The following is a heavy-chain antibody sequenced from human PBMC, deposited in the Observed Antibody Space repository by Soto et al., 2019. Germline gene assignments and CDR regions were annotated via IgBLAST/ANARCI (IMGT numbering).Heavy chain of an antibody. J-gene: IGHJ4*02. D-gene: IGHD4-17*01. CDR2: INSYNGVT. CDR1: DYTLSNNYG. V-gene: IGHV1-18*01. Sequence: GASVKVSCKASDYTLSNNYGISWVRQAPGQGLEWMGWINSYNGVTNNARKFQDRVTLTTDASTTTAYMELRSLRSDDTAIYYCARDRQNYGSLDYWGQGTLVTVSS. CDR3: ARDRQNYGSLDY.